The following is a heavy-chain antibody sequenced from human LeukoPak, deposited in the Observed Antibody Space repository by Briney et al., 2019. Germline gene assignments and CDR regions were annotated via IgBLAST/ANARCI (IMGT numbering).Heavy chain of an antibody. Sequence: PGGSLRLSCAASGFTVSSNYMSWVRQAPGKGLEWVSVIYSGGSTYYADSVKGRFTLSRDNSKNTLYLQMNSLRAEDTAVYYCARERWLQPGNFDYWGQGTLVTVSS. CDR2: IYSGGST. D-gene: IGHD5-24*01. V-gene: IGHV3-66*01. CDR3: ARERWLQPGNFDY. J-gene: IGHJ4*02. CDR1: GFTVSSNY.